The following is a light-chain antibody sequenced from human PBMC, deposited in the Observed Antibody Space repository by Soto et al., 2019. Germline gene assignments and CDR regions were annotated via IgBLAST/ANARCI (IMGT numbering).Light chain of an antibody. CDR1: QDISHH. Sequence: DIQMTQSPSSLSASVGDRVTITCQASQDISHHLSWYQQEPGKAPKLLIYDAYNLAPGVPSRFSGSGSRTDFTLTISSLQSEDIATYHCQLYGHLSRSFGPGTKVNDK. CDR3: QLYGHLSRS. CDR2: DAY. V-gene: IGKV1-33*01. J-gene: IGKJ3*01.